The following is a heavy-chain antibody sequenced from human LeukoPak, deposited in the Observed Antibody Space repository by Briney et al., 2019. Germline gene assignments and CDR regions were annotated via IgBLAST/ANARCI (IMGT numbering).Heavy chain of an antibody. Sequence: ASVKVSCKASGGTFSSYAISWVRQATGQGLEWMGWMNPNSGNTGYAQKFQGRVTMTRNTSISTAYMELSSLRSEDTAVYYCARVSGSLAFDIWGQGTMVTVSS. CDR2: MNPNSGNT. CDR1: GGTFSSYA. V-gene: IGHV1-8*02. D-gene: IGHD6-6*01. J-gene: IGHJ3*02. CDR3: ARVSGSLAFDI.